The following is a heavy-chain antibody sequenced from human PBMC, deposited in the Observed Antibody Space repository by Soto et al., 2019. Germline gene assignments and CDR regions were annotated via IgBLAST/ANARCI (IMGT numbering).Heavy chain of an antibody. CDR1: GYSFTILD. V-gene: IGHV1-8*01. D-gene: IGHD1-26*01. Sequence: ASVKVPFKAFGYSFTILDINWVRQTTGQGLEWMGWMQPSSGRTGYAQKFQGRVTMTRDTSINTAYMELSSLTSDDTAFYYCARGVTAGVDYWGQGTLVTVSS. J-gene: IGHJ4*02. CDR2: MQPSSGRT. CDR3: ARGVTAGVDY.